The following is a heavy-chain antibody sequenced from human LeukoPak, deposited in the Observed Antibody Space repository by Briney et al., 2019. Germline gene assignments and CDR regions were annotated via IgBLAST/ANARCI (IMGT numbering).Heavy chain of an antibody. V-gene: IGHV3-66*01. CDR3: ARDKDSSADYYH. D-gene: IGHD3-22*01. CDR2: IYSDSST. Sequence: PGGSLRLSCAASGFTVSSNYMSWVRQAPGKGLEWVSVIYSDSSTYYADSVKGRFTISRDNSKNTLYLQMNSLRAEDTAVYYCARDKDSSADYYHWGQGTLVTAPS. CDR1: GFTVSSNY. J-gene: IGHJ5*02.